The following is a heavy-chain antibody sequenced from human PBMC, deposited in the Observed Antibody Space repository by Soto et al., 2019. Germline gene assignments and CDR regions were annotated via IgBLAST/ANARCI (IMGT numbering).Heavy chain of an antibody. CDR1: CDSIHVGGYY. J-gene: IGHJ5*02. V-gene: IGHV4-30-4*01. CDR3: GRDLTRNPNCIDP. Sequence: PSETRSLTCSVSCDSIHVGGYYCTWILQRPGKGLEWMGYIYYTGKTYYNPSLESRLTMSVDRSKNQFSLRLTSVTAADTAVYFCGRDLTRNPNCIDPSGQGNLVTVSS. CDR2: IYYTGKT.